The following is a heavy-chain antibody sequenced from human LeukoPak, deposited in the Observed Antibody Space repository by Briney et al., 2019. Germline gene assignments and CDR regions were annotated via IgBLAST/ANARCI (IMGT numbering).Heavy chain of an antibody. CDR3: ARDHRGSSSRLYYYYYMDV. CDR1: GFTFSSYW. D-gene: IGHD6-13*01. Sequence: GGSLRLSCAASGFTFSSYWMHWVRQAPGKGLVWVSRINSDGSSTSYAESVKGRFTISRDNAENTLYLQMNSLRAEDTAMYYCARDHRGSSSRLYYYYYMDVWGTGTTATVSS. CDR2: INSDGSST. V-gene: IGHV3-74*01. J-gene: IGHJ6*03.